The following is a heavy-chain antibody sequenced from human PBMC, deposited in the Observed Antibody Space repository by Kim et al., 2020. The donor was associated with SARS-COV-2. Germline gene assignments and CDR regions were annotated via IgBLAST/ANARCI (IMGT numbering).Heavy chain of an antibody. Sequence: GESLKISCKGSGYSFTSYWIGWVRQMPGKGLEWMGIIYPGDSDTRYSPSFQGQVTISADKSISTAYLQWSSLKASDTAMYYCARLFTYYYDSSRSNWFDPWGQGTLVTVSS. CDR3: ARLFTYYYDSSRSNWFDP. V-gene: IGHV5-51*01. D-gene: IGHD3-22*01. CDR1: GYSFTSYW. J-gene: IGHJ5*02. CDR2: IYPGDSDT.